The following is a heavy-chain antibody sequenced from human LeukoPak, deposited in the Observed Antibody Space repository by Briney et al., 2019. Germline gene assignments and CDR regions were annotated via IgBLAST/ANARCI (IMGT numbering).Heavy chain of an antibody. CDR1: GFTFSSYG. CDR3: ARGDYGGNSRGVPFDY. Sequence: GGSLRLSCAASGFTFSSYGMHWVRQAPGKGLEWVAVIWYDGSNKYYADSVKGRFTISRDNSKNTLYLQMNSLRAEDTAVYYCARGDYGGNSRGVPFDYWGQGTLVTVSS. D-gene: IGHD4-23*01. J-gene: IGHJ4*02. V-gene: IGHV3-33*08. CDR2: IWYDGSNK.